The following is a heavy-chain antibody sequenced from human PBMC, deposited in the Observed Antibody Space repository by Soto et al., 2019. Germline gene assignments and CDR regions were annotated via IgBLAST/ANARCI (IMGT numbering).Heavy chain of an antibody. Sequence: QVQLVQSGAEVKKPGSSVKVSCKASGGTFSSYAISWVRQAPGQGLEWMGGIIPIFGTANYAQKFQGRVTITADESTRKSYMERESLRSEDTAVYYCAGGPRRNDFGSGYKYYCYGMDVWGQGPTVTVSS. CDR2: IIPIFGTA. V-gene: IGHV1-69*01. D-gene: IGHD3-3*01. CDR1: GGTFSSYA. J-gene: IGHJ6*02. CDR3: AGGPRRNDFGSGYKYYCYGMDV.